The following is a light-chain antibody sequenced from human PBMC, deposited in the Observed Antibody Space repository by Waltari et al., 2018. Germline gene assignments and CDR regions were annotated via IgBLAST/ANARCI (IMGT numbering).Light chain of an antibody. CDR1: QSVSSY. J-gene: IGKJ2*01. V-gene: IGKV3-11*01. CDR3: QQRNNWPPGYT. Sequence: EIVLTQSPATLSLSPGERATLSCRASQSVSSYLAWYQQKPGQAPRLLIYDASNRATGSPARFSGSGSGTDFTLTISSLEPEDFAVYYCQQRNNWPPGYTFGQGTKLEIK. CDR2: DAS.